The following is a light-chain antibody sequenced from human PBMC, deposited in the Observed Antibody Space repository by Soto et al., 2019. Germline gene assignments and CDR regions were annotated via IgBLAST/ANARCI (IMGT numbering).Light chain of an antibody. CDR2: DAS. J-gene: IGKJ2*01. CDR3: QQRSNWLYT. Sequence: EIVLTQSPATLSLSPGERATPSCRASQSVSSYLAWYQQKPGQAPRLLIYDASNRATGIPARFSGSGSGTDFTLTISSLEPEDCAVYYCQQRSNWLYTFGQGTKLEIK. V-gene: IGKV3-11*01. CDR1: QSVSSY.